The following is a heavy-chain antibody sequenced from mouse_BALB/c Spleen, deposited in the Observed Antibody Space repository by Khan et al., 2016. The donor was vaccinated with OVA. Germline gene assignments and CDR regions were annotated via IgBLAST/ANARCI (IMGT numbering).Heavy chain of an antibody. CDR2: ITSSGST. Sequence: EVQLQESGPGLVKPSQSLSLTCTVTGYSITSDYAWNWIRQFPGNKLEWMGYITSSGSTNYNPALKSRISITRDTSKNQFFLQLNSVTTEDTATYYCARDSYRYDYAMDYWGQGTSVTVSS. D-gene: IGHD2-12*01. CDR3: ARDSYRYDYAMDY. CDR1: GYSITSDYA. V-gene: IGHV3-2*02. J-gene: IGHJ4*01.